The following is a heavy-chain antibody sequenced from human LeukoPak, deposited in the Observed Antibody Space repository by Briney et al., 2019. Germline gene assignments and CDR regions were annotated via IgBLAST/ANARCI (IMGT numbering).Heavy chain of an antibody. J-gene: IGHJ4*02. D-gene: IGHD2-15*01. Sequence: PSETLSLTCTVSGGSISSYYWSWLRQPPGKGLEWIGYNYYSGSTNYNPSLKSRVTISVDTSKNQFSLKLSSVTAADTAVYYCAARPNLFGGYGLDYWGQGTLVTVSS. CDR3: AARPNLFGGYGLDY. CDR2: NYYSGST. V-gene: IGHV4-59*01. CDR1: GGSISSYY.